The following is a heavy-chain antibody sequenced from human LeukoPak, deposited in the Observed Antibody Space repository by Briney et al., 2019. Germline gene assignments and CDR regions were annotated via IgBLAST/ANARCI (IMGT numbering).Heavy chain of an antibody. CDR3: ARVHPRSFDYDILTGPSRVEFDP. CDR2: IYYSGST. CDR1: GGSISGGGYY. D-gene: IGHD3-9*01. V-gene: IGHV4-31*03. J-gene: IGHJ5*02. Sequence: SQTLSLTCTVSGGSISGGGYYWSWIRQHPGKGLEWIGYIYYSGSTYYNPSLKSRVTISVDTSKNQFSLKLSSVTAADTAVYYCARVHPRSFDYDILTGPSRVEFDPWGQGTLVTVSS.